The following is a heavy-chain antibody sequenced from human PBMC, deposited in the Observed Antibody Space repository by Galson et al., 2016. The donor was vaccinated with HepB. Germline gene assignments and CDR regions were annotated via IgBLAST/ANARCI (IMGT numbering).Heavy chain of an antibody. CDR1: GGSFSVYY. Sequence: SETLSLTCVVRGGSFSVYYWSWVRQSPGKGLEWIGEINQSGRKNYNPSLKTRVTLSLDTSKNQVSLNPTSLTAADAGVYFCARAGPSEGHSSPYGMDVWGQGTTVTVSS. J-gene: IGHJ6*02. CDR2: INQSGRK. V-gene: IGHV4-34*01. CDR3: ARAGPSEGHSSPYGMDV. D-gene: IGHD3-22*01.